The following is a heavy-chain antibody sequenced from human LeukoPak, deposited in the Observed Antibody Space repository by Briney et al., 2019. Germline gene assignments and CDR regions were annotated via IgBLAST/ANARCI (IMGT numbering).Heavy chain of an antibody. CDR1: GFTLSSRG. CDR3: VKEQSSGNYGTADF. D-gene: IGHD3-10*01. CDR2: ITYDGITT. V-gene: IGHV3-30*18. Sequence: PGGSLRLSCAASGFTLSSRGMHWVRQAPGKGLEWVAVITYDGITTYFDDSVKGRFTISRDTSKSMLYLQMNSLRPEDTAVYYCVKEQSSGNYGTADFWGQGTLVTVSS. J-gene: IGHJ4*02.